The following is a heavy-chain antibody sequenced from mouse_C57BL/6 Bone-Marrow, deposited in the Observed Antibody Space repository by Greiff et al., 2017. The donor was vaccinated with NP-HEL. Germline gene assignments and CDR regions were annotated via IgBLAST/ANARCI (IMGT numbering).Heavy chain of an antibody. D-gene: IGHD2-12*01. CDR3: AREGGIYAGVPFAY. J-gene: IGHJ3*01. V-gene: IGHV1-50*01. CDR2: IDPSDSYT. CDR1: GYTFTSYW. Sequence: QVQLQQPGAELVKPGASVKLSCKASGYTFTSYWMQWVKQRPGQGLEWIGEIDPSDSYTNYNQKFKGKATLTVDTSSSTAYMQLSSLTSEDSAVLYCAREGGIYAGVPFAYWGQGTLVTVSA.